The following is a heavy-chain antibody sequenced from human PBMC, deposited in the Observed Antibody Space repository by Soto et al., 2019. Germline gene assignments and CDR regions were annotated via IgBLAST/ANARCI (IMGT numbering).Heavy chain of an antibody. CDR1: VFTFSNVE. CDR2: INTAGSTK. CDR3: ARVGTMVRGVSRPYYYYGMDV. Sequence: GGSLRLSCAASVFTFSNVEMHWVRQAPGKGLEWVSYINTAGSTKYYADSVKGRFTISRDNAKNSLYLQMNSLRDEDTAVYYCARVGTMVRGVSRPYYYYGMDVWGQGTTVTVSS. V-gene: IGHV3-48*03. J-gene: IGHJ6*02. D-gene: IGHD3-10*01.